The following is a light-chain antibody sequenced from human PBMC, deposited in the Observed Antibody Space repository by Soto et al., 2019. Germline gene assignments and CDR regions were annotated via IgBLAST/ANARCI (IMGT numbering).Light chain of an antibody. CDR1: QSISSW. Sequence: DIQMTQSPSTLSASVGDRFTITCRASQSISSWLAWYQQKPGKAPKLLIYDASSLESGDPSRFSGSGSGTEFTLTISSLQPDDFATYYCQQYNAYPWTFGQGTKVDI. CDR3: QQYNAYPWT. CDR2: DAS. V-gene: IGKV1-5*01. J-gene: IGKJ1*01.